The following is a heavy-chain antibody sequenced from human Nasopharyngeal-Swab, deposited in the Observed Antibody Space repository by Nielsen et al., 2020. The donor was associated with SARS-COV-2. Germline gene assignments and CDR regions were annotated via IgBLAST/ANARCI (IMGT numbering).Heavy chain of an antibody. D-gene: IGHD5-18*01. V-gene: IGHV1-18*01. CDR2: ISGYSFNI. CDR3: ARDVEEWLVVPSLSFDH. CDR1: GYTFTSYG. J-gene: IGHJ4*02. Sequence: ASVKVSCKASGYTFTSYGIGWVRQAPGQGLEWMGWISGYSFNIKYAEKFQGRATMTTDTSTTTAFMELTSLRSDDTAVYYCARDVEEWLVVPSLSFDHWGQGTLVTVSS.